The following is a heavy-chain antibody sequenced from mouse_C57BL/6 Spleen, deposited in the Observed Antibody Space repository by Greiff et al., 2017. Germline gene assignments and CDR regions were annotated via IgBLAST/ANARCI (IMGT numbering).Heavy chain of an antibody. V-gene: IGHV5-4*01. CDR3: ARESDSSGYDYAMDY. CDR1: GFTFSSYA. Sequence: EVQVVESGGGLVKPGGSLKLSCAASGFTFSSYAMSWVRQTPEKRLEWVATISDGGSYTYYPDNVKGRFTISRDNAKNNLYLQMSHLKSEDTAMYYCARESDSSGYDYAMDYWGQGTSVTVSS. J-gene: IGHJ4*01. CDR2: ISDGGSYT. D-gene: IGHD3-2*02.